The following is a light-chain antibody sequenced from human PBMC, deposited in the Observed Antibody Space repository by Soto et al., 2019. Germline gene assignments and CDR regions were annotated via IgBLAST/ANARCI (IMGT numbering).Light chain of an antibody. J-gene: IGKJ3*01. CDR2: DAS. V-gene: IGKV3-11*01. Sequence: EIVLTQSPDTLSLSPGERAIFSCRTSQSIGSTLAWYQHKPGQAPRLLIYDASKRATGIPARFSGSGSGTDFALASSSVEPKDFAVYFCQQRSKWPVTFGPGTTVDIK. CDR3: QQRSKWPVT. CDR1: QSIGST.